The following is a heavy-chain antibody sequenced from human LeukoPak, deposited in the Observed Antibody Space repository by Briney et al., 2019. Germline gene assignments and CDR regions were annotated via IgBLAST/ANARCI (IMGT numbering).Heavy chain of an antibody. CDR2: ITSGTTYI. J-gene: IGHJ3*02. CDR3: ANGLGYCSSTSCSPYGAFDI. D-gene: IGHD2-2*01. CDR1: GFTFSDYN. Sequence: GGSLRLSCAASGFTFSDYNMNWVRQSPEKGLEWVSSITSGTTYIYYADSVRGRFTLSRDNAKNSLYLQMNSLRAEDTAVYYCANGLGYCSSTSCSPYGAFDIWGQGTMVTVSS. V-gene: IGHV3-21*01.